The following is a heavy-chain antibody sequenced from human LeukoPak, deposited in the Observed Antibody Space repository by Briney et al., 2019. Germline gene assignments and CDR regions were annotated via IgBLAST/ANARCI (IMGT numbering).Heavy chain of an antibody. Sequence: PGGSLRLSCAASGFTFSTFAMIWVRQPPGKGLEWVSSIFPSGGEIHYADSVRGRFTISRDNSKNTLYLQMNSLRAEDTAVYYCAKDYRVATRNNWFDPWGQGTLVTVSS. CDR2: IFPSGGEI. J-gene: IGHJ5*02. CDR1: GFTFSTFA. CDR3: AKDYRVATRNNWFDP. D-gene: IGHD5-12*01. V-gene: IGHV3-23*01.